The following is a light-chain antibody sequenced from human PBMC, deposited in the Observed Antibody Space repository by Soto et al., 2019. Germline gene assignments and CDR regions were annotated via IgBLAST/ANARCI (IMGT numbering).Light chain of an antibody. CDR3: SSYTSSSTPYV. V-gene: IGLV2-14*01. CDR1: SSDVGGYNY. Sequence: QSVLAQPDSVSGSPGQSITISCTGTSSDVGGYNYVAWYQQHPGKAPKLIIYEVTNRPSGVSYRFSASKSGNTASLTISGPQAEDEADYYCSSYTSSSTPYVFGTGTKVTVL. CDR2: EVT. J-gene: IGLJ1*01.